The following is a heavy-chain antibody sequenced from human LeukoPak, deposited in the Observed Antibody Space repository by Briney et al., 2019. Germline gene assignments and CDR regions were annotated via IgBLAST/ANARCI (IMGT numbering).Heavy chain of an antibody. CDR3: AREITGDDY. J-gene: IGHJ4*02. Sequence: ASVKVSCKVSGYTLTELSMHWVRQAPGKGLEWMGGFDPEDGETIYAQKFQGRVTMTRNTSISTAYMELSSLRSEDTAVYYCAREITGDDYWGQGTLVTVSS. CDR1: GYTLTELS. D-gene: IGHD7-27*01. CDR2: FDPEDGET. V-gene: IGHV1-24*01.